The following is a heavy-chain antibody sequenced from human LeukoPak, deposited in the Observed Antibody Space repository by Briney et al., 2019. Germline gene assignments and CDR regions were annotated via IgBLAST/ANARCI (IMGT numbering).Heavy chain of an antibody. Sequence: SETLSLTCTVSGVSITNSYWSWIRQPPGKGLEWLGYIYYRGDTNNNPSLKSRVTISLDMSKNQFSLKLNSVTAADTAMYYCVQTAGRHEGVYWGQGILVTVSS. CDR2: IYYRGDT. D-gene: IGHD1-26*01. J-gene: IGHJ4*02. CDR1: GVSITNSY. V-gene: IGHV4-59*01. CDR3: VQTAGRHEGVY.